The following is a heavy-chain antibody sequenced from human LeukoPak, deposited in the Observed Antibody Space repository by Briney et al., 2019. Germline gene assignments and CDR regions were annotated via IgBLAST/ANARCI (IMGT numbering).Heavy chain of an antibody. V-gene: IGHV3-23*01. D-gene: IGHD3-9*01. CDR3: AKWGDYDILTGYYDPDY. CDR1: GFTVSYYA. J-gene: IGHJ4*02. Sequence: PGASLRLSCAASGFTVSYYAMYWVRQAPGKGLEWVSAISGRDDSTYYADSVKGRFTISRDTSKNTLFLQMNSLRAEDTAVYYCAKWGDYDILTGYYDPDYWGQGTLVTVSS. CDR2: ISGRDDST.